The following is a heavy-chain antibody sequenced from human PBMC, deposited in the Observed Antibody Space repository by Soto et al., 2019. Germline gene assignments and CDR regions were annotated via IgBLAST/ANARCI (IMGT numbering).Heavy chain of an antibody. V-gene: IGHV1-8*01. Sequence: ASVKVSCKASGYTFTSYDINWVRQATGQGLEWMGWMNPNSGNTGYAQKFQGRVTMTRNTSISTAYMELSSLRSEDTAVYYCARAPIDYDFWSGHFTFDYWGQGTLVTVSS. CDR1: GYTFTSYD. J-gene: IGHJ4*02. CDR3: ARAPIDYDFWSGHFTFDY. CDR2: MNPNSGNT. D-gene: IGHD3-3*01.